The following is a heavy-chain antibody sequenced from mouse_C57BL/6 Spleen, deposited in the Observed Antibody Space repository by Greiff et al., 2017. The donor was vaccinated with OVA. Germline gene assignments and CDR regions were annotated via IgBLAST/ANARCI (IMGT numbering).Heavy chain of an antibody. D-gene: IGHD1-1*01. CDR2: INPNNGGT. V-gene: IGHV1-26*01. J-gene: IGHJ1*03. CDR1: GYTFTDYY. Sequence: VQLQQSGPERVKPGASVKISCKASGYTFTDYYMNWVKQSHGKSLEWIGDINPNNGGTSYNQKFKGKATLTVDKSSSTAYMELRSLTSEDSAVYYCARGGTTVVRYFDVWGTGTTVTVSS. CDR3: ARGGTTVVRYFDV.